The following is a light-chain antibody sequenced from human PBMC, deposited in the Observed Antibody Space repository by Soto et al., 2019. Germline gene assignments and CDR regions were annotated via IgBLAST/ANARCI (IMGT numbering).Light chain of an antibody. CDR2: DDS. Sequence: SYELTQPPSVSVAPGQTARVTCGGDNIGGRGVHWYQQKPGQAPVLVVYDDSDRPSGIPERFSGSNSGDTATLTISRVEAGDEADYYCQVWDSTLDHPVFGGGIKLTVL. J-gene: IGLJ3*02. CDR1: NIGGRG. CDR3: QVWDSTLDHPV. V-gene: IGLV3-21*02.